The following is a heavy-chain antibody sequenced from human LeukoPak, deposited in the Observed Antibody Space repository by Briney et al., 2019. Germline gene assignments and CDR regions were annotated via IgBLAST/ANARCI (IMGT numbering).Heavy chain of an antibody. J-gene: IGHJ4*02. V-gene: IGHV3-11*04. CDR2: ISSSGSTI. Sequence: GGSLRLSCAASGFTFSDYYMSWIRQAPGKGLEWVSYISSSGSTIYYADSVKGRFTISRDNAKNSLYLQMNSLRAGDTAVYYCAKPGYSYGYSFDYWGQGTLVTVSS. CDR1: GFTFSDYY. CDR3: AKPGYSYGYSFDY. D-gene: IGHD5-18*01.